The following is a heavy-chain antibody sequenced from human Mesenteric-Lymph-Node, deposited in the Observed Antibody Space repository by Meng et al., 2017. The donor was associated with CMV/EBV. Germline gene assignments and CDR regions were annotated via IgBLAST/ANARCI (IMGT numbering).Heavy chain of an antibody. J-gene: IGHJ4*02. CDR3: AGQRRGYCSGGSCYYFDD. V-gene: IGHV4-4*02. CDR2: IYHSGST. CDR1: NTNNNW. Sequence: NTNNNWWSWVRQPPGKGLEWIGEIYHSGSTNYNPSLKSRVTISVDKSKNQFSLKLSSVTAADTAVYYCAGQRRGYCSGGSCYYFDDWGQGTLVTVSS. D-gene: IGHD2-15*01.